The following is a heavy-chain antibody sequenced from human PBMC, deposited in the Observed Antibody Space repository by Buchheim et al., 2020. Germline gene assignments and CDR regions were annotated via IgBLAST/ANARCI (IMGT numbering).Heavy chain of an antibody. Sequence: QVQLVESGGGVVQPGRSLRLSCAASGFTFSSYGMHWVRQAPGKGLEWAAVIWYDGSNKYYADSVKGRFTISRDNSKNTLYLQMNSLRAEDTAVYYCARDPWYSSCPDYWGQGTL. CDR1: GFTFSSYG. D-gene: IGHD6-13*01. CDR2: IWYDGSNK. V-gene: IGHV3-33*01. CDR3: ARDPWYSSCPDY. J-gene: IGHJ4*02.